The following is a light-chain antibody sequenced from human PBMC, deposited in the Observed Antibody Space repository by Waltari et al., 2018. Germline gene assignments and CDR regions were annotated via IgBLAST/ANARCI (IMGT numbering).Light chain of an antibody. Sequence: QSALTQPPSASGSPGQSVTIPCTGTSRAFGEYNYVPWYQQHPGKAPKLMIYDVIKRPSGVPARFSGSKFGNTASLTVSGLQADDEADYFCSSYAGGSNVVFGGGTKLTVL. CDR1: SRAFGEYNY. CDR2: DVI. J-gene: IGLJ2*01. CDR3: SSYAGGSNVV. V-gene: IGLV2-8*01.